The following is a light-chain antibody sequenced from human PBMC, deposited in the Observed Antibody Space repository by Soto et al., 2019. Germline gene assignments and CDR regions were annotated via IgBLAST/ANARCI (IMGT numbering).Light chain of an antibody. CDR1: QSVGSS. V-gene: IGKV3-11*01. Sequence: EIVLTQSPATLSLSPGERATLSCRASQSVGSSLAWYQQKLGQAPRLLIYAASDRATGIPGRFSGSGSGTDFTLIISSLQPDDFATYYCQHYNSYSEAFGQGTKVDIK. J-gene: IGKJ1*01. CDR3: QHYNSYSEA. CDR2: AAS.